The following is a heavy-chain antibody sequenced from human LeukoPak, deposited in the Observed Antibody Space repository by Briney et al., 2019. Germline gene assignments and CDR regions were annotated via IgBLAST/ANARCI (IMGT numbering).Heavy chain of an antibody. D-gene: IGHD2-2*01. CDR1: GGSISSGSYY. CDR3: ARGTGWYQLENWFDP. J-gene: IGHJ5*02. Sequence: SETLSLTCTVSGGSISSGSYYWSWIRQPAGKGLEWIGRIYTSGSTNYNPSIKSRVIISVDTSKNQFSLKLSSVTAADTAVYYCARGTGWYQLENWFDPWGQGTLVTVSS. V-gene: IGHV4-61*02. CDR2: IYTSGST.